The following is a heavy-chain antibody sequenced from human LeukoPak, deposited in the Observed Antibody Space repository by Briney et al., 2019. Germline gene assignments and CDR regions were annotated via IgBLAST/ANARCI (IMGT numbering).Heavy chain of an antibody. CDR2: ISGTGSNI. Sequence: GGSLRLSCAASGFSFSSFEMNWVRQAPGKGLEWVSYISGTGSNIYYADSVKGRFTISRDNAKNTLYLQMNSLRAEDTAVYYCARRGASTGAFDYWGQGTLVTVSS. V-gene: IGHV3-48*03. CDR1: GFSFSSFE. J-gene: IGHJ4*02. D-gene: IGHD1-26*01. CDR3: ARRGASTGAFDY.